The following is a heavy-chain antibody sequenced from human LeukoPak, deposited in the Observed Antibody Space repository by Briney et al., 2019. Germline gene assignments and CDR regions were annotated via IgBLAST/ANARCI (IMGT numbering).Heavy chain of an antibody. J-gene: IGHJ4*02. CDR1: GGSISSYY. V-gene: IGHV4-59*12. D-gene: IGHD6-13*01. CDR2: IYYSGST. CDR3: ARDQQLVLGGGGDPFDY. Sequence: PSETLSLTCTVSGGSISSYYWSWIRQPPGKGLEWIGYIYYSGSTNYNPSLKSRVIISVDTSKNQFSLKLSSVTAADTAVYYCARDQQLVLGGGGDPFDYWGQGTLVTVSS.